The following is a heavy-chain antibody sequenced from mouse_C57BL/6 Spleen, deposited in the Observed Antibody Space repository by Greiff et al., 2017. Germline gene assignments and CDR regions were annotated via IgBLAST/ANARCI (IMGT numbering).Heavy chain of an antibody. CDR1: GYTFTTYP. V-gene: IGHV1-47*01. Sequence: VKLMESGAELVKPGASVKMSCKASGYTFTTYPIEWMKQNHGKSLEWIGNFHPYNDDTKYNEKFKGKATLTVEKSSSTVYLELSRLTSDDSAVYYCARRDTAVGYWYFDVWGTGTTVTVSS. CDR3: ARRDTAVGYWYFDV. D-gene: IGHD1-1*01. J-gene: IGHJ1*03. CDR2: FHPYNDDT.